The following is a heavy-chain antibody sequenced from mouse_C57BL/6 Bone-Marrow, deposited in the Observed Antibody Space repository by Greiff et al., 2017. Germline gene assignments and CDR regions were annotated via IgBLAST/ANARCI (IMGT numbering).Heavy chain of an antibody. D-gene: IGHD3-1*01. CDR3: ARSPLGRPWFAY. CDR2: ISDGGSYT. CDR1: GFTFSSYA. Sequence: EVHLVESGGGLVKPGGSLKLSCAASGFTFSSYAMSWVRQTPEKRLEWVATISDGGSYTYYPDNVKGRFTISRDNAKNNLYLQMSHLKSEDTAMYYCARSPLGRPWFAYWGQGTLVTVSA. J-gene: IGHJ3*01. V-gene: IGHV5-4*01.